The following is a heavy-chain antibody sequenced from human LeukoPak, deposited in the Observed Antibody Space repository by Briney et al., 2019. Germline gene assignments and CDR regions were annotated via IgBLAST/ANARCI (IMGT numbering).Heavy chain of an antibody. J-gene: IGHJ6*02. D-gene: IGHD6-6*01. CDR3: ARGKSIAARPRNGMDV. Sequence: SETLSLTCAVSGGSLSGYYWSWIRQPPGKGLEWIGYIYYSGSTNYNPSLKSRVTISVDTSKNQFSLKLSSVTAADTAVYYCARGKSIAARPRNGMDVWGQGTTVTVSS. V-gene: IGHV4-59*01. CDR1: GGSLSGYY. CDR2: IYYSGST.